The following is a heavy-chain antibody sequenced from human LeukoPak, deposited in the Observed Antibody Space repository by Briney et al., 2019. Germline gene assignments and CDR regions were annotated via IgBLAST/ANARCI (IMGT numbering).Heavy chain of an antibody. CDR3: ARDCSGGSCYSGVLGPYYYGMDV. CDR1: GYTFTSYG. V-gene: IGHV1-18*01. D-gene: IGHD2-15*01. Sequence: GASVKVSCKASGYTFTSYGISWVRQAPGQGLEWMGWISAYNGNTNYAQKLQGRVTMTTDTSTSTAYMELRSLRSDDTAVYYCARDCSGGSCYSGVLGPYYYGMDVWGQGTTVTVSS. J-gene: IGHJ6*02. CDR2: ISAYNGNT.